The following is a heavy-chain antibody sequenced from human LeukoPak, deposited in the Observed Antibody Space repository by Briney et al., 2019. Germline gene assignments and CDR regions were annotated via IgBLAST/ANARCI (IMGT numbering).Heavy chain of an antibody. V-gene: IGHV3-7*01. CDR2: IKQDGSEK. CDR3: ARSVGSGSYFLGYYYYYMDV. D-gene: IGHD3-10*01. Sequence: GGSLRLSCAGSGFTFSSYWMSWVRQAPGKGLEWVANIKQDGSEKYYVDSVKGRFTISRDNAKNSLYLQMNSLRAEDTAVYYCARSVGSGSYFLGYYYYYMDVWGKGTTVTTSS. J-gene: IGHJ6*03. CDR1: GFTFSSYW.